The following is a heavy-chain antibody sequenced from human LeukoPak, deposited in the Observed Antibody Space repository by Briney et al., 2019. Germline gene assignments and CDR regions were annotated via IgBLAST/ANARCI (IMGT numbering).Heavy chain of an antibody. CDR2: FYTSGST. J-gene: IGHJ4*02. CDR3: ARGPYAWGYIDY. Sequence: PSQTLSLTCTVSGCSISSGTYCWSCIRQPAGKGLEWIGRFYTSGSTNYNPSLKSRVTISVDTSKNQFSLKLSSVTAADTAVYYCARGPYAWGYIDYWGQGTLVTVSS. D-gene: IGHD7-27*01. V-gene: IGHV4-61*02. CDR1: GCSISSGTYC.